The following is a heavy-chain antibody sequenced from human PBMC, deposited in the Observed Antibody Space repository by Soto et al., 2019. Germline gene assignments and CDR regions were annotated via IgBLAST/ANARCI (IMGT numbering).Heavy chain of an antibody. CDR2: INAGNGNT. V-gene: IGHV1-3*01. CDR1: GHTFTSYT. J-gene: IGHJ6*02. Sequence: QVQLVQSGAEVKKSGASVKVSCKASGHTFTSYTMHWVRQAPGQGLEWVGLINAGNGNTKYSQKFQGRVTVTRDTSASTAYMELSSLRSEDTAVYYCARVYIVKYAISRHYYYYGMDVWGQGTTVTVSS. CDR3: ARVYIVKYAISRHYYYYGMDV. D-gene: IGHD2-21*01.